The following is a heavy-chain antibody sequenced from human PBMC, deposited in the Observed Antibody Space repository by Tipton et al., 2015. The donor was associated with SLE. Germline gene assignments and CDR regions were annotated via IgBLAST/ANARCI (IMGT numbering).Heavy chain of an antibody. CDR1: GFTFSSYW. V-gene: IGHV3-7*01. CDR3: ATDYYDSSGYPTFFDY. Sequence: SLRLSCAASGFTFSSYWMSWVRQAPGKGLEWVANIKQDGSEKYYVDSVKGRFTISRDNAKNSLYLQMNSLRAEDTAVYYCATDYYDSSGYPTFFDYWGQGTLVTVSS. D-gene: IGHD3-22*01. J-gene: IGHJ4*02. CDR2: IKQDGSEK.